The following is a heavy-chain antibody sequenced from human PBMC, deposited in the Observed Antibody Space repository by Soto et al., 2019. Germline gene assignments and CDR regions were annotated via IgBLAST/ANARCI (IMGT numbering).Heavy chain of an antibody. Sequence: GASVKVSCKASGGTFSNYAISWVRQAPGQGLEWMGGIIPNFGTVNYAQKFQGRVTITADKSTSTAYMELSSLRSEDTAVYYCARAVDCSGGSCYPAYYFDFWGQGTLVTVSS. D-gene: IGHD2-15*01. CDR3: ARAVDCSGGSCYPAYYFDF. CDR2: IIPNFGTV. V-gene: IGHV1-69*06. CDR1: GGTFSNYA. J-gene: IGHJ4*02.